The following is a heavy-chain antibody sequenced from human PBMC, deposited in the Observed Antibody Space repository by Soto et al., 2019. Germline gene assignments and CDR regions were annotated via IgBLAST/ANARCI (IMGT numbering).Heavy chain of an antibody. CDR1: GFTFSTYA. J-gene: IGHJ4*02. D-gene: IGHD2-21*01. Sequence: PGGSLRLSCAASGFTFSTYAMTWVRQAPGRGLEWVSTILHDETPFYTDSVKGRFTISRDNVRGTLYLQMNGLRVEDAALYFCAKDLFPTSGQRFFFESRGQGSLVTVSS. V-gene: IGHV3-23*01. CDR3: AKDLFPTSGQRFFFES. CDR2: ILHDETP.